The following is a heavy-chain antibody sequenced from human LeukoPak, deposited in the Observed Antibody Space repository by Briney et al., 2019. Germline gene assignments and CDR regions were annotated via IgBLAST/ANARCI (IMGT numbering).Heavy chain of an antibody. CDR2: ISGSGGST. CDR1: GFTFSSYA. Sequence: GGSLRLSCAASGFTFSSYAMSLVRQAPGKGLEWASAISGSGGSTYYADSVKGRFTISGDNSKNTLYLQMNSLRAEDTAVYYCAKGAFYDFWSGSQGRFDPWGQGTLVTVSS. CDR3: AKGAFYDFWSGSQGRFDP. D-gene: IGHD3-3*01. J-gene: IGHJ5*02. V-gene: IGHV3-23*01.